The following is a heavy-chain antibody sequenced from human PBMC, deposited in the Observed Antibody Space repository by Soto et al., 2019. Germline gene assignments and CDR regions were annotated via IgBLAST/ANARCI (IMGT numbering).Heavy chain of an antibody. D-gene: IGHD5-12*01. CDR2: IIPIFGTA. J-gene: IGHJ6*02. CDR3: ARGHIVATINHYYYGMDV. V-gene: IGHV1-69*01. CDR1: GGTFSSYA. Sequence: QVQLVQSRAEVKKPGSSVKVSCKASGGTFSSYAISWVRQAPGQGLEWMGGIIPIFGTANYAQKFQGRVTITADESTSTAYMELSSLRSEDTAVYYCARGHIVATINHYYYGMDVWGQGTTVTVSS.